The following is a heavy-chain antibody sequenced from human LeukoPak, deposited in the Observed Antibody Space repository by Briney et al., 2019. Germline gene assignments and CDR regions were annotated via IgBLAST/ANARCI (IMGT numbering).Heavy chain of an antibody. CDR1: GGTFSSYA. CDR3: AREGRGGSYGYYFDY. D-gene: IGHD1-26*01. V-gene: IGHV1-8*03. J-gene: IGHJ4*02. CDR2: TNPNSGNT. Sequence: ASVKVSCKASGGTFSSYAISWVRQATGQGLEWMGWTNPNSGNTGYAQKFQGRVTITRNTSISTAYMELSSLRSEDTAVYYCAREGRGGSYGYYFDYWGQGTLVTVSS.